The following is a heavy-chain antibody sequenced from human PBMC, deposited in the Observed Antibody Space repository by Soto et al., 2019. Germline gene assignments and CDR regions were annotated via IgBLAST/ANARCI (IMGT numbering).Heavy chain of an antibody. CDR2: IDPSDSYT. CDR1: GYSFTSYW. J-gene: IGHJ6*02. CDR3: ARRGTHYDSSGYFYYYYGMDV. V-gene: IGHV5-10-1*01. Sequence: GESLKISCKGSGYSFTSYWISWVRQMPGEGLEWMGRIDPSDSYTNYSPSFQGHVTISADKSISTAYLQWSGLKASDTAMYYCARRGTHYDSSGYFYYYYGMDVWGQGTTVTVSS. D-gene: IGHD3-22*01.